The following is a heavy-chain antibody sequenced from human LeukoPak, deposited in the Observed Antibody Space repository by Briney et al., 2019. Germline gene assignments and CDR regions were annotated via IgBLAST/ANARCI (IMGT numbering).Heavy chain of an antibody. CDR2: IYTSAST. Sequence: SETLSLTCTVSGGSISSYYWSWIRQPAGKGLEWIGRIYTSASTNYNPSLKSRVTMSVDTSKNQFSLKLSSVTAADTAVYYCASTGRYYDFWSGYHNPMDVWGKGTTVTVSS. CDR3: ASTGRYYDFWSGYHNPMDV. D-gene: IGHD3-3*01. CDR1: GGSISSYY. J-gene: IGHJ6*03. V-gene: IGHV4-4*07.